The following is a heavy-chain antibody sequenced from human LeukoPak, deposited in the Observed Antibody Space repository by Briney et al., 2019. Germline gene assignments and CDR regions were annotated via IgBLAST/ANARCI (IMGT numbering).Heavy chain of an antibody. J-gene: IGHJ4*02. Sequence: KPSETLSLTCTVSGGSISSYYWSWIRQPPGKGLEWIGYIYYSGSTNYNPSLKSRVTISVDTSKNQFSLKLSSVTAADTAVYYCARGYCSGGSCYRGFDYWGQGTLVTVSS. V-gene: IGHV4-59*01. CDR3: ARGYCSGGSCYRGFDY. D-gene: IGHD2-15*01. CDR1: GGSISSYY. CDR2: IYYSGST.